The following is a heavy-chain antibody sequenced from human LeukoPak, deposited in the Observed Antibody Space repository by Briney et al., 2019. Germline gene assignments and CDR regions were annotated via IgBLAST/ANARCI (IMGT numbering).Heavy chain of an antibody. J-gene: IGHJ4*02. V-gene: IGHV1-18*01. CDR3: ARDRLNGGYFDY. CDR2: IGAYDGNT. Sequence: ASVKVSCKASGYTFTSYGISWVQQAPGQGLEWMGWIGAYDGNTNYAQKLQGRVTMTTDTSTSTAYMELRSLRSDDTAVYYCARDRLNGGYFDYWGQGTLVTVSS. CDR1: GYTFTSYG. D-gene: IGHD3-16*01.